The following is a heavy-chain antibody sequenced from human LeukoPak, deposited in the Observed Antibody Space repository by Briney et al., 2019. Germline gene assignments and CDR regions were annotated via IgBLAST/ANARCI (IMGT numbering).Heavy chain of an antibody. CDR3: ARGGLRLGELSSNWFDP. CDR1: GGTFSSYA. D-gene: IGHD3-16*02. V-gene: IGHV1-69*13. Sequence: ASVKVSCKASGGTFSSYAISWVRQAPGQGLEWMGGTIPIFGTANYAQKFQGRVTITADESTSTAYMELSSLRSDDTAVYYCARGGLRLGELSSNWFDPWGQGTLVTVSS. CDR2: TIPIFGTA. J-gene: IGHJ5*02.